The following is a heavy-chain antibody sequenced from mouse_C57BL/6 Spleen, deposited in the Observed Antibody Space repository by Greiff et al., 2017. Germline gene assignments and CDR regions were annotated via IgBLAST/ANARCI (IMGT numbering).Heavy chain of an antibody. CDR3: ARAGFYGNCGGYCAMDD. CDR1: GFTFSDYG. Sequence: EVQGVESGGGLVKPGGSLKLSCAASGFTFSDYGMHWVRQAPEKGLEWVAYISSGSSTIYYADTVKGRFTISRDKAKNTLFLQMSSLRSEDTAMYYCARAGFYGNCGGYCAMDDWGQGTTVTVSS. J-gene: IGHJ4*01. CDR2: ISSGSSTI. D-gene: IGHD2-1*01. V-gene: IGHV5-17*01.